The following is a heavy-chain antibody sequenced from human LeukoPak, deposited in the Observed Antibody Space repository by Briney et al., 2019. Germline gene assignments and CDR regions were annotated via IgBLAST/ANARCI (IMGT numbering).Heavy chain of an antibody. J-gene: IGHJ4*02. CDR3: ARGTHLGYCSGGSCYWMVY. V-gene: IGHV1-2*02. CDR2: INPNSGGT. CDR1: GYTFTGYY. D-gene: IGHD2-15*01. Sequence: ASVKVSCKASGYTFTGYYMHWVRQAPGQGLERMGWINPNSGGTNYAQKFQGRVTMTRGTSISTAYMELSRLRSDDTAVYYCARGTHLGYCSGGSCYWMVYWGQGTLVTVSS.